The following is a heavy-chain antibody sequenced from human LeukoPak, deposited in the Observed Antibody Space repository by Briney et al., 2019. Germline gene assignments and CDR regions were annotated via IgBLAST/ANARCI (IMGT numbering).Heavy chain of an antibody. V-gene: IGHV4-39*07. CDR1: GGSISSSSYY. CDR2: IYYSGST. CDR3: ARVGYWYLRGPYYFDY. D-gene: IGHD2-8*02. J-gene: IGHJ4*02. Sequence: SETLSPTCTVSGGSISSSSYYWGWIRQPPGKGLEWIGSIYYSGSTYYNPSLKSRVTISVDTSKNQFSLKLSSVTAADTAVYYCARVGYWYLRGPYYFDYWGQGTLVTVSS.